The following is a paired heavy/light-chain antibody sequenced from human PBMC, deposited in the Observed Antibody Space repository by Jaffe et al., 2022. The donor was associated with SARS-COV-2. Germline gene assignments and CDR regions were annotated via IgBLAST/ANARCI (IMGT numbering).Heavy chain of an antibody. D-gene: IGHD1-26*01. J-gene: IGHJ4*02. CDR3: AGTLVGATGY. Sequence: EVQLVESGGGLVKPGGSLRLSCAASGFSFSSYTMNWVRQAPGKGLEWVSSIRSSSSNIFYADSVKGRFTISRDDARSSLFLQMNSLRAEDTAVYYCAGTLVGATGYWGQGTLVTVSS. CDR1: GFSFSSYT. CDR2: IRSSSSNI. V-gene: IGHV3-21*01.
Light chain of an antibody. CDR2: AAS. Sequence: DIQMTQSPSSLSASVGDRVTITCRASQGIRNDLGWYQQKPGKAPKRLIYAASSLQSGVPLRFSGSGSGTEFTLTISSLQPEDFATYYCLQHNSYPITFGQGTRLEIK. J-gene: IGKJ5*01. CDR3: LQHNSYPIT. CDR1: QGIRND. V-gene: IGKV1-17*01.